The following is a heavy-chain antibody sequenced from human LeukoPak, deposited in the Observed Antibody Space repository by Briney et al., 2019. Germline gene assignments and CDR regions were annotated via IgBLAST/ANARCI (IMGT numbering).Heavy chain of an antibody. V-gene: IGHV3-21*01. CDR1: GFTFSTYS. J-gene: IGHJ4*02. CDR2: ISSSGTHI. CDR3: ARSGLTRYYLDYFDY. D-gene: IGHD3-9*01. Sequence: GGSLRLACAASGFTFSTYSMNWVRQAPGKGLEWLSFISSSGTHIYYADSVKGRFTISRDNAKNSLYLQMNSLRAEDTAVYYCARSGLTRYYLDYFDYWGQGTLVTVSS.